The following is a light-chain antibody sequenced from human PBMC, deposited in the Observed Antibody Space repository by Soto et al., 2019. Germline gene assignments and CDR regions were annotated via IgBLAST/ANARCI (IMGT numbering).Light chain of an antibody. V-gene: IGLV2-14*01. CDR1: SSDVGGYNA. CDR2: DVT. J-gene: IGLJ1*01. Sequence: QSALTQPASVSGSPGQSITISCTGTSSDVGGYNAVSWYQQHPGKAPKLMIYDVTNRPSGASNRFSGSKSGNTASLTISGLQAEDEADYYCGSYASGGAYVFGTGTKLPS. CDR3: GSYASGGAYV.